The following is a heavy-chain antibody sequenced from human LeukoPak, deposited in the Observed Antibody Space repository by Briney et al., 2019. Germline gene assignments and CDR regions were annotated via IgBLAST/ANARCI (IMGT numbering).Heavy chain of an antibody. CDR3: ARVGGDSSGNYGMDV. CDR1: GFTFRSHG. J-gene: IGHJ6*02. CDR2: IWSDGSNK. D-gene: IGHD3-22*01. Sequence: GGSLRLSCAASGFTFRSHGMHWVRQAPGKGLEWVAVIWSDGSNKYYADSVKGRFTISRDNSKNTLYLQMNSLRAEDTAIYHCARVGGDSSGNYGMDVWGQGTTVAVSS. V-gene: IGHV3-33*08.